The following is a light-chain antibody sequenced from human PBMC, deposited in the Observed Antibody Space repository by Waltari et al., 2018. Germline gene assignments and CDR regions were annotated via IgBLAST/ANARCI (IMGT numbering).Light chain of an antibody. CDR3: SSYTTTTTVI. CDR2: DVT. J-gene: IGLJ2*01. Sequence: QSALTQPASVSGSPGQSITISCTGTSNDVGAYNYVYWYQQHPGKPPKLIIYDVTARPSGVSYRFTGSKAGDTASLTISGLQAEDEADYYCSSYTTTTTVIFGGGTKLTVL. CDR1: SNDVGAYNY. V-gene: IGLV2-14*03.